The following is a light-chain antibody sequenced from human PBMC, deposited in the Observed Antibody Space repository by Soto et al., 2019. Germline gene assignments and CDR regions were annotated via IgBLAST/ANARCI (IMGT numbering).Light chain of an antibody. Sequence: QSVLTQPASVSGSPGQSITISCTGTSSDVGGYNYVSWYQQHPGKAPKLMIYEVSNRPSGLSNRFSASKSSNTASLTISGLQAEDEADYYCSSYTTTNTYVFGTGTKVTVL. V-gene: IGLV2-14*01. CDR2: EVS. CDR1: SSDVGGYNY. CDR3: SSYTTTNTYV. J-gene: IGLJ1*01.